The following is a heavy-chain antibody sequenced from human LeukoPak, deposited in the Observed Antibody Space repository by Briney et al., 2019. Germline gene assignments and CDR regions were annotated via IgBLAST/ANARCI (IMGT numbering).Heavy chain of an antibody. V-gene: IGHV3-9*01. CDR1: GFTFDDYA. J-gene: IGHJ4*02. D-gene: IGHD3-22*01. CDR2: ISWNSGSI. CDR3: AKDMPKYYYDSSGPLDY. Sequence: GGSLRLSCAAPGFTFDDYAMHWVRQAPGKGLEWVSGISWNSGSIGYADSVKGRFTISRDNAKNSLYLQMNSLRAEDTALYYCAKDMPKYYYDSSGPLDYWGQGTLVTVSS.